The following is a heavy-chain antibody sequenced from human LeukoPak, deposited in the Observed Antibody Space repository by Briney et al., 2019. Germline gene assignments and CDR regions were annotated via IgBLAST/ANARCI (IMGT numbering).Heavy chain of an antibody. Sequence: GGCLRLSCAASEFTFSSYGMSWVRQAPGKGLEWVSSISGSGGSTQYADSVQGRFAISRDNSKNTLYLQMNSLRVEDTAVYFCAKPPMVRGVMPLGWGQGTLVTVSS. J-gene: IGHJ4*02. CDR3: AKPPMVRGVMPLG. CDR1: EFTFSSYG. V-gene: IGHV3-23*01. D-gene: IGHD3-10*01. CDR2: ISGSGGST.